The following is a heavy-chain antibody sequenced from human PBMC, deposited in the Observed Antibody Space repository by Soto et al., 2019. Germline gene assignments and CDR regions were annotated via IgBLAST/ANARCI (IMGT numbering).Heavy chain of an antibody. Sequence: QVQLQESGPGLVKPSETMSLTCTISGDSINNYFWNWISQTPGKGLECIGYISYSGSTSYNPSLQSLVTISSDAAKNPVSLKLSSVTAADTAVYYCARARQRDTGRGLDVWGQGTTVTVSS. CDR3: ARARQRDTGRGLDV. D-gene: IGHD5-18*01. V-gene: IGHV4-59*01. CDR2: ISYSGST. CDR1: GDSINNYF. J-gene: IGHJ6*02.